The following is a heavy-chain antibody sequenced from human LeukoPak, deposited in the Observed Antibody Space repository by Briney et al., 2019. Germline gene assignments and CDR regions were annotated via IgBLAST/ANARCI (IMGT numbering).Heavy chain of an antibody. D-gene: IGHD3-10*01. Sequence: GGSLRLSCAASGFTVSSNYMSWVRQAPGKGLGWVSVIYSGGSTYYADSVKGRFTISRDNSKNTLYLQMNSLRAEDTAVYYCARGAHYYGSGTDYWGQGTLVTVSS. V-gene: IGHV3-53*01. CDR3: ARGAHYYGSGTDY. CDR2: IYSGGST. CDR1: GFTVSSNY. J-gene: IGHJ4*02.